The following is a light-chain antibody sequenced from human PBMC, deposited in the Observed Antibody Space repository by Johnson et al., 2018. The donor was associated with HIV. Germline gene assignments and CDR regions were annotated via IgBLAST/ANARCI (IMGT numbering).Light chain of an antibody. Sequence: QSVLTQPPSVSAAPGQKVTIFCSGSSSNIGNNYVSWYQQLPGTAPKLLIYENNKRPSGIPDRFSGSKSGTSATLCITGLQTGDEADYYCGTWDSTLSAPHYVFGTGTNVTVL. CDR1: SSNIGNNY. CDR2: ENN. CDR3: GTWDSTLSAPHYV. V-gene: IGLV1-51*02. J-gene: IGLJ1*01.